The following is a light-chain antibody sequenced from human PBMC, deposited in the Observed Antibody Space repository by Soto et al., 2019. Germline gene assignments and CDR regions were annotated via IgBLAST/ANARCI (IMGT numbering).Light chain of an antibody. J-gene: IGKJ2*01. V-gene: IGKV3-15*01. Sequence: EMVMTQSPATLSVSPGERATLSCRASQNLSRNLAWYQQQPGQAPRPLIYGASTRATGIPARFSGSGSGTEFPLTISSLQSGDFAVYYCQQYDNWPHTFGQGTKLEIK. CDR2: GAS. CDR1: QNLSRN. CDR3: QQYDNWPHT.